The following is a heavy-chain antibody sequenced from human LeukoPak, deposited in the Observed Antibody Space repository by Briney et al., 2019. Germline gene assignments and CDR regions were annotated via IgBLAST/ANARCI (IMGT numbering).Heavy chain of an antibody. Sequence: ASVKVSCKASGYTFTGYYMHWVRQAPGQGLEWMGWTNPNSGGTNYAQKFQGRVTMTRDTSISTAYMELSRLRSDDTAVYYCAREGRRIAASLEPDYWGQGTLVTVSS. CDR2: TNPNSGGT. CDR1: GYTFTGYY. V-gene: IGHV1-2*02. CDR3: AREGRRIAASLEPDY. D-gene: IGHD6-6*01. J-gene: IGHJ4*02.